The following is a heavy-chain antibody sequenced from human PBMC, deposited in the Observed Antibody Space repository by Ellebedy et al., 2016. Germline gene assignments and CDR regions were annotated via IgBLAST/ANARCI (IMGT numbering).Heavy chain of an antibody. Sequence: GGSLRLXCAASGFTFSDHYMDWVRQAPGKGLEWVGRTRNKANSYTTEYAASVKGRFTISRDGSRDSLYLQMNSLKTEDTAVYYCARSSRNSYLRYYFDLWGQGTLVTVSS. D-gene: IGHD2-2*01. J-gene: IGHJ4*02. V-gene: IGHV3-72*01. CDR2: TRNKANSYTT. CDR3: ARSSRNSYLRYYFDL. CDR1: GFTFSDHY.